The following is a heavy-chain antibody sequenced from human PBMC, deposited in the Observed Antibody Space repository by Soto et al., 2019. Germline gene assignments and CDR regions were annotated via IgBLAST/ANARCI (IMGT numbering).Heavy chain of an antibody. J-gene: IGHJ4*02. CDR1: GFSFSDYS. D-gene: IGHD1-26*01. CDR3: ARSGELLQTFDS. Sequence: SLRLSCAASGFSFSDYSMNWVRQAPGKGLEWVSLITGNSEYKYYAGSVKGRFTVSRDNAKNSLYLQMNSLTVEDTAVYYCARSGELLQTFDSWGQGTLVTVSS. CDR2: ITGNSEYK. V-gene: IGHV3-21*06.